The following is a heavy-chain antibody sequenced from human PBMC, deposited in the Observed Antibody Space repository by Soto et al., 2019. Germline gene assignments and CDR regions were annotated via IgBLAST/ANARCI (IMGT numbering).Heavy chain of an antibody. J-gene: IGHJ4*02. CDR1: GFTFSSYG. V-gene: IGHV3-30*18. CDR2: ISYDGSNK. Sequence: GGSLRLSCAASGFTFSSYGMHWVRQAPGKGLEWVAVISYDGSNKYYADSVKGRFTISRDNSKNTLYLQMNSLRAYDTAVYYCAKALSLGRSSGLDYWGQGTLVTVSS. CDR3: AKALSLGRSSGLDY. D-gene: IGHD6-19*01.